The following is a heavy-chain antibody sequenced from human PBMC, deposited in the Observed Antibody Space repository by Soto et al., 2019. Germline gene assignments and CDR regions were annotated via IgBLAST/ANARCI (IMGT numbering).Heavy chain of an antibody. CDR3: ACGVGATAATFDY. CDR1: GDTFTDYA. CDR2: INPGNGET. D-gene: IGHD1-26*01. V-gene: IGHV1-3*01. Sequence: QVHLVQSGAEVKKPGASVKVSCKASGDTFTDYAIHWVRRAPRQRLEWLAWINPGNGETQYSQKFQGRVTLTRDTSATTAYMELSSLRAEDTSVYFCACGVGATAATFDYWGQGTLVTVSS. J-gene: IGHJ4*02.